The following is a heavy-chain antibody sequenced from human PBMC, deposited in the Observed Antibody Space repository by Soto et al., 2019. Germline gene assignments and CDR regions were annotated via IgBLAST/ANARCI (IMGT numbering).Heavy chain of an antibody. CDR3: ERGGGIAARPPHFDY. V-gene: IGHV4-34*01. J-gene: IGHJ4*02. D-gene: IGHD6-6*01. CDR2: INHSGST. Sequence: ETLSRTCSVYGGSFSGYYWSWIRQPPGKGLEWIGEINHSGSTNYNPSLKSRVTISVDTSKNQFSLNLSSVTAADTAVYYCERGGGIAARPPHFDYWGQGTLVTVYS. CDR1: GGSFSGYY.